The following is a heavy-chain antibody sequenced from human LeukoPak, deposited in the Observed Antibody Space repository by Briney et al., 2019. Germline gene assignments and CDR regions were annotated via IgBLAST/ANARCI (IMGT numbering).Heavy chain of an antibody. CDR3: ARRGSGWTDCFDP. CDR1: GGSISSSSYY. Sequence: SETLSLTCTVSGGSISSSSYYWGWIRQPPGTGLEWIGNIYYSGSTSYNPSLKSRVTISVDTSKNQFSLKLSSVTAADTAVYFCARRGSGWTDCFDPWGQGTLVTVSS. V-gene: IGHV4-39*01. CDR2: IYYSGST. J-gene: IGHJ5*02. D-gene: IGHD6-19*01.